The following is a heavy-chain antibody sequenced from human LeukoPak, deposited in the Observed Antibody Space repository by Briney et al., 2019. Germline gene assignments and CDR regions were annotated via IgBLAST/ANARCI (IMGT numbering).Heavy chain of an antibody. CDR2: TYYNSKWYN. CDR3: ARRASGRRDFDY. CDR1: GDSVSNNA. Sequence: SQTLSLTCVISGDSVSNNAWNWVRQTPSGGLECLGRTYYNSKWYNEYAESVKSRISINPDTSKNQFSLNLSSVTAADTAVYYCARRASGRRDFDYWGQGTLVTVSS. V-gene: IGHV6-1*01. J-gene: IGHJ4*02. D-gene: IGHD3-10*01.